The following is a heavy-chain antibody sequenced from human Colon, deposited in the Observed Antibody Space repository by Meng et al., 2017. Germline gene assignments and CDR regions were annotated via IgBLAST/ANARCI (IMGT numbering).Heavy chain of an antibody. V-gene: IGHV4-31*03. D-gene: IGHD3-22*01. CDR2: MHYSGIA. CDR1: GASISSEAFY. CDR3: ARYRYDSSSYSNFFDP. Sequence: QVPLHGSGPGLVKPSQTLSLTCTVSGASISSEAFYWGWIRQHPGKGLEWIGYMHYSGIANYNPSLNSRIAISVDTSKNHFSLKLSSVTAADTAVYYCARYRYDSSSYSNFFDPWGQGTLVTVSS. J-gene: IGHJ5*02.